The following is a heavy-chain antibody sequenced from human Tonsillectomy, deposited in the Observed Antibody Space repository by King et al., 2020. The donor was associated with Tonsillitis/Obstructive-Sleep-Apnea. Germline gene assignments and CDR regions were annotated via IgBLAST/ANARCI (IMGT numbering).Heavy chain of an antibody. D-gene: IGHD6-6*01. CDR1: GGSISSYY. Sequence: QLQESGPGLVKPSETLSLTCTVSGGSISSYYWSWIRQPPGKGLEWIGYIYYSGSTNSNPSLKSRVTISVDTSKNQFSLKLSSVTAADTAVYYCARSRRQANWFDPWGQGTLVTVSS. V-gene: IGHV4-59*01. CDR3: ARSRRQANWFDP. CDR2: IYYSGST. J-gene: IGHJ5*02.